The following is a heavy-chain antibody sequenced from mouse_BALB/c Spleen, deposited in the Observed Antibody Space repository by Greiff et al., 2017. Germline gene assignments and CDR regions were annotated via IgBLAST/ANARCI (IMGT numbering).Heavy chain of an antibody. J-gene: IGHJ2*01. V-gene: IGHV5-6-4*01. D-gene: IGHD2-4*01. Sequence: DVHLVESGGGLVKPGGSLKLSCAASGFTFSSYTMSWVRQTPEKRLEWVATISSGGSYTYYPDSVKGRFTISRDNAKNTLYLQMSSLKSEDTAMYYCTRESTMITAPDYWGQGTTLTVSS. CDR1: GFTFSSYT. CDR2: ISSGGSYT. CDR3: TRESTMITAPDY.